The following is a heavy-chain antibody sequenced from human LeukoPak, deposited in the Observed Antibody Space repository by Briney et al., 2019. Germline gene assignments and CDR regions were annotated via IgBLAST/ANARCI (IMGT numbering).Heavy chain of an antibody. CDR1: GFTFSSYW. CDR3: AREGATYYDFWSGRPFDY. Sequence: GGSLRLSCAASGFTFSSYWMHWVRQAPGKGLVWVSRINSDGSSTSYADSVKGRFTISRDNAKNSLYLQMNSLRAEDTAVYYCAREGATYYDFWSGRPFDYWGQGTLVTVSS. V-gene: IGHV3-74*01. D-gene: IGHD3-3*01. J-gene: IGHJ4*02. CDR2: INSDGSST.